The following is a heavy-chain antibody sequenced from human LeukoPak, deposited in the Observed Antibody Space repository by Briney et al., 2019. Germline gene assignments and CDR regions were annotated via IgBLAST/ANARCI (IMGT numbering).Heavy chain of an antibody. Sequence: SETLSLTCTVSGGSISSYYWSWIRQPPGKGLEWIGYMYYSGSTNYNPSLKSRVTISVDTSKNQFSLNLTSVTAADTAVYYCARGATAWVYRGQGTLVTVSS. CDR1: GGSISSYY. CDR3: ARGATAWVY. J-gene: IGHJ4*02. V-gene: IGHV4-59*01. D-gene: IGHD1-1*01. CDR2: MYYSGST.